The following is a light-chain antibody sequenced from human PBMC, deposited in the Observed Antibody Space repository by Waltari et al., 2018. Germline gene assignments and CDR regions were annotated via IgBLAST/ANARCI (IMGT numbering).Light chain of an antibody. V-gene: IGLV1-47*01. CDR3: AAWDDSLSGRV. CDR1: GSTIGSNY. J-gene: IGLJ3*02. Sequence: QSVLTHPPSASGTPGQRVPTSCSGSGSTIGSNYVYSYQQRPGTAPKLLIYRNNQRPSGVPDRFSGSKSGTSASLAISGLRSEDEADYYCAAWDDSLSGRVFGGGTKVTVL. CDR2: RNN.